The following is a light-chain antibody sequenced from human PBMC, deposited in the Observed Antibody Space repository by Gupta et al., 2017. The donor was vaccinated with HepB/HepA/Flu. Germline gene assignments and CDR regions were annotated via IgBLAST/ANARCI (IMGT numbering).Light chain of an antibody. V-gene: IGKV3-11*01. CDR2: DAS. Sequence: EIVLTQSPATLSLSPGERATLSCRASQSVSSYLAWYQQKPGQAPRLLIYDASNRATGIPARLSGSGSGTDFTLTISSLEPEDFAVDYCQQRSNWPPTLTFGRGTKVEIK. CDR1: QSVSSY. CDR3: QQRSNWPPTLT. J-gene: IGKJ1*01.